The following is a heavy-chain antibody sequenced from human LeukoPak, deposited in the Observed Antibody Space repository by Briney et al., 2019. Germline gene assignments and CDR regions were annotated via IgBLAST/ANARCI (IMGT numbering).Heavy chain of an antibody. J-gene: IGHJ5*02. V-gene: IGHV3-30*02. Sequence: PGGSLRLSCAASGFTFSSYGMHWVRQAPGKGLDWVAFIHHDGINKYYADSVRGRFTISRDTSTNTLYLQMNSLRAEDTAVYYCAKGDKMLTWRRTYNRFDPWGQGTLVTVSS. CDR2: IHHDGINK. CDR3: AKGDKMLTWRRTYNRFDP. CDR1: GFTFSSYG. D-gene: IGHD3-16*01.